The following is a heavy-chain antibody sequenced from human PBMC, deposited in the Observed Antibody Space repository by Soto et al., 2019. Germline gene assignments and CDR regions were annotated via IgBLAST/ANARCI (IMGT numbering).Heavy chain of an antibody. J-gene: IGHJ4*02. Sequence: VGSLRLSCASSVFPFSNAWMSWVRQSPGKGLEWVGRIKSKTDGGATDYAAPVKGRFTISRDDSKNTLYLQMNNLKTEGTVIYYCTTERTDKHIVFEYWGQGTLVIVSS. CDR2: IKSKTDGGAT. V-gene: IGHV3-15*01. D-gene: IGHD5-12*01. CDR1: VFPFSNAW. CDR3: TTERTDKHIVFEY.